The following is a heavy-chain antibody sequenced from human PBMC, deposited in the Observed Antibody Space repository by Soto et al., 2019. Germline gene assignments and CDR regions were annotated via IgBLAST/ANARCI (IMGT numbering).Heavy chain of an antibody. J-gene: IGHJ6*02. Sequence: GGSLRLSCAASGFTFHTYEMNWVRQAPGKGLEWVSYISSTSSTISYADSVKGRFTISRDNAKNSLSLQMNSLRAEDTAVYYCARGAYYYYYGLDVWGQGTTVTSP. CDR3: ARGAYYYYYGLDV. CDR2: ISSTSSTI. CDR1: GFTFHTYE. V-gene: IGHV3-48*03.